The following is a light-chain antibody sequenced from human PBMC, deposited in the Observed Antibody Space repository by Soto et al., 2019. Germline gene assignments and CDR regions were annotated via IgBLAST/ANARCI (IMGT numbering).Light chain of an antibody. CDR1: SSDVGGYSS. J-gene: IGLJ1*01. Sequence: QSALTQPASVSGSPGQSITISCTGTSSDVGGYSSVSWYQQYPGKAPKLMIYDVSNRPSGVSNRFSGSKSGNTASLTISGLQAEDEADFYGSSYTDSGTLYVFGTGTKVTVL. CDR3: SSYTDSGTLYV. CDR2: DVS. V-gene: IGLV2-14*01.